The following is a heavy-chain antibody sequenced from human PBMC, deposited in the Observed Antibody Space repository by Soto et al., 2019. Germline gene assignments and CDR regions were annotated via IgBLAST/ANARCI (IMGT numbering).Heavy chain of an antibody. D-gene: IGHD6-13*01. V-gene: IGHV3-7*05. Sequence: EVQLEESGGGLVQPGGSLRLSCAASGFTLSMYWMTWVGQAPGRGLEWVANIKQDGSKKSYLDSVRGRFTISRDNVRNSLYLPMDSLRAEDTALYYCARDVSPGSSSLYLDAFDIWGQGTMVIVSS. J-gene: IGHJ3*02. CDR1: GFTLSMYW. CDR3: ARDVSPGSSSLYLDAFDI. CDR2: IKQDGSKK.